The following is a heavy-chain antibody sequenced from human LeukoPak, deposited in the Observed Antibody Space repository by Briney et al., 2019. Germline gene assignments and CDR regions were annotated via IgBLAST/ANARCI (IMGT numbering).Heavy chain of an antibody. CDR2: ISGSGGST. Sequence: GGSLRLSCAPSGFIFSSYAMGWVRQAPGKGLEWVSAISGSGGSTYYADSVKGRFTISRDNSKKTLYLQMNSLRVEDTAVYYCARGDGYNDAEYLQHWGQGTLATVS. V-gene: IGHV3-23*01. CDR3: ARGDGYNDAEYLQH. D-gene: IGHD5-24*01. CDR1: GFIFSSYA. J-gene: IGHJ1*01.